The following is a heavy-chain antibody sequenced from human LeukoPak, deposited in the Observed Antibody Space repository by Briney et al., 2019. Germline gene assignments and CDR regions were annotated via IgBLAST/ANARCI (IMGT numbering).Heavy chain of an antibody. J-gene: IGHJ4*02. D-gene: IGHD6-13*01. CDR3: AKVLAAAGLQSLDY. CDR2: ISSSGSTI. CDR1: GFTFSDYY. Sequence: GGSLRLSCAASGFTFSDYYMSWIRQAPGKGLEWVSYISSSGSTIYYADSVKGRFTISRDNAKNSLYLQVNSLRAEDTAVYYCAKVLAAAGLQSLDYWGQGTLVTVSS. V-gene: IGHV3-11*01.